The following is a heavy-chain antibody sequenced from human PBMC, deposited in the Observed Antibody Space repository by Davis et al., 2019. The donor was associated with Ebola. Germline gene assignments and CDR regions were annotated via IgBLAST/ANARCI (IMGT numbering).Heavy chain of an antibody. CDR3: AASAGTVGKFDF. CDR2: INAGNGNT. Sequence: ASVKVSCKASGYTFTSYAMHWVRQAPGQRLEWMGWINAGNGNTKYSQKFQGRVTITRDMSTSTSYLDLSNLRSEDTAVYYCAASAGTVGKFDFWGQGTLVTVSS. J-gene: IGHJ4*02. CDR1: GYTFTSYA. D-gene: IGHD1-14*01. V-gene: IGHV1-3*01.